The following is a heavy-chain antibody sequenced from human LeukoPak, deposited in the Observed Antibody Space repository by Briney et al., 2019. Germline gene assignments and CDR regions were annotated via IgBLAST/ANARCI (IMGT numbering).Heavy chain of an antibody. D-gene: IGHD2-2*02. Sequence: PGGSLRLSCAAAGFTFSSYAMSWVRQAPGKGLEWVSAISGSGGSTYYADSVKGRFTISRDNSKNTLYLQMNSLRAEDTAVYYCAKVGTATAIPTRGDYWGQGTLVNVSS. J-gene: IGHJ4*02. CDR3: AKVGTATAIPTRGDY. CDR2: ISGSGGST. V-gene: IGHV3-23*01. CDR1: GFTFSSYA.